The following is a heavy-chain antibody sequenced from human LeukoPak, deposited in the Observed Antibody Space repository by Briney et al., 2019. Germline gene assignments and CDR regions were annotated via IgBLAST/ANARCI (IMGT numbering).Heavy chain of an antibody. CDR2: VSYDGTKI. J-gene: IGHJ4*02. D-gene: IGHD5-18*01. CDR3: ARDRVQIWSYVGTFDS. V-gene: IGHV3-30-3*01. Sequence: GGSLRLSCATSGFTLTSYTMHWVRQAPGKGLEWVAVVSYDGTKISYADSVKGRFTMSRDVSKNTLYLQMNSLKPEDSALYYCARDRVQIWSYVGTFDSWGQGTLVTVSS. CDR1: GFTLTSYT.